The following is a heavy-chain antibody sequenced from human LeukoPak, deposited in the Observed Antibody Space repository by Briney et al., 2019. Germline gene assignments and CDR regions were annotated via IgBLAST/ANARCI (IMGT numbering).Heavy chain of an antibody. CDR3: AGPNDYYDSSGHFDY. J-gene: IGHJ4*02. D-gene: IGHD3-22*01. Sequence: SVKVSCKASGGTFSSYAISRVRQAPGQGLEWMGGIIPIFGTANYAQKFQGRVTITADESTSTAYMELSSLRSEDTAVYYCAGPNDYYDSSGHFDYWGQGTLVTVSS. CDR2: IIPIFGTA. V-gene: IGHV1-69*13. CDR1: GGTFSSYA.